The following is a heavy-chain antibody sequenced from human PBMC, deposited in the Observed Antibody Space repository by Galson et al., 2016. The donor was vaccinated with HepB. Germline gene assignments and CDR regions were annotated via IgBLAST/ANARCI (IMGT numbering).Heavy chain of an antibody. D-gene: IGHD2-15*01. CDR1: GFTFSDSA. CDR2: ISSTGSSI. CDR3: AKDMQLSL. J-gene: IGHJ2*01. V-gene: IGHV3-23*01. Sequence: SLRLSCAASGFTFSDSAMSWVRQAPGKGLDWVSLISSTGSSIYYADSVKGRFTISRDNSKNTMYLQMNSLRAEDTAVYYCAKDMQLSLWGRGTLVTVSS.